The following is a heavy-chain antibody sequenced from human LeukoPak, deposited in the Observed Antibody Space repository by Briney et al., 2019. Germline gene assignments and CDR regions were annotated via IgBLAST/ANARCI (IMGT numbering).Heavy chain of an antibody. CDR2: MSYDGSNK. J-gene: IGHJ4*02. Sequence: PGGSLRLSCAASGFTFSAYAMHWVRQAPGKGLEWVAVMSYDGSNKYYADSVKGRFTISRDNSKNTVYLQMNSLRAEDTAVYYCAREVAAAGTAFDYWGQGTLVTVSS. CDR1: GFTFSAYA. CDR3: AREVAAAGTAFDY. D-gene: IGHD6-13*01. V-gene: IGHV3-30-3*01.